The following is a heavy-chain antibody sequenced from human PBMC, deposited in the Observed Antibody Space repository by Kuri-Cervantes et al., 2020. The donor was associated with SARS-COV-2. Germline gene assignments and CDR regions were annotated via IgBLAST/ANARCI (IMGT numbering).Heavy chain of an antibody. Sequence: SVKVSCKTSGFTFSTSAVQWVRQAPGQHLEWIGWIVVGSGYTRYAPKFQRRVTITSDVFTTTAYLDLTGLTSEDTAVYFCATESGGDFSGFDYWGQGTLVTVSS. CDR1: GFTFSTSA. CDR2: IVVGSGYT. J-gene: IGHJ4*02. CDR3: ATESGGDFSGFDY. D-gene: IGHD4-17*01. V-gene: IGHV1-58*01.